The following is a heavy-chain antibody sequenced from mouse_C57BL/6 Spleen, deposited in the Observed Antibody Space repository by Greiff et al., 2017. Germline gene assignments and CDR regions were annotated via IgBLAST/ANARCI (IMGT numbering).Heavy chain of an antibody. J-gene: IGHJ2*01. CDR3: SGREYYSDYRYCFDY. CDR2: IDPSDSYT. D-gene: IGHD2-4*01. V-gene: IGHV1-69*01. Sequence: QVQLQQPGAELVMPGASVKLSCKASGYTFTSYWMHWVKQRPGQGLEWIGEIDPSDSYTNYNQKFKGKSTLTVDKSSSTAYMQLTSLPSEDTAVYYWSGREYYSDYRYCFDYWGQGTTLTVSS. CDR1: GYTFTSYW.